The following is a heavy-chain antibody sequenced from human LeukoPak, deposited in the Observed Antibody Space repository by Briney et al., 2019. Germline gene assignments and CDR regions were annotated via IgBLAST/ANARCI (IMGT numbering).Heavy chain of an antibody. Sequence: PSETLSLTCTVSGGSISSYYWGWIRQPPGKGLEWIGSIYYSGSTYYNPSLKSRVTISVDTSKNQFSLKLSSVTAADTAVYYCARMAPLGDYLHDYWGQGTLVTVSS. D-gene: IGHD4-17*01. CDR2: IYYSGST. CDR3: ARMAPLGDYLHDY. J-gene: IGHJ4*02. V-gene: IGHV4-39*01. CDR1: GGSISSYY.